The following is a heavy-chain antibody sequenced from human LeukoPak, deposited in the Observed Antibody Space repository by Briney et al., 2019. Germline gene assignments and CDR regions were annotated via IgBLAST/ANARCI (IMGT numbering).Heavy chain of an antibody. CDR3: ARGPEICYYGSGSYLGGYNWFDP. D-gene: IGHD3-10*01. CDR2: MNPNSGNT. J-gene: IGHJ5*02. Sequence: ASVKVSCKASGYTFTSYDINWVRQATGQGLEWMGWMNPNSGNTGYAQKFQGRVTMTRNTSISTAYMELSSLRSEDTAVYYCARGPEICYYGSGSYLGGYNWFDPWGQGTLVTVSS. V-gene: IGHV1-8*01. CDR1: GYTFTSYD.